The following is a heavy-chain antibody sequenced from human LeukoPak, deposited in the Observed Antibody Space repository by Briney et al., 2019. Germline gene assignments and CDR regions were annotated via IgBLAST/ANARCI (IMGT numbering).Heavy chain of an antibody. CDR1: GFTFSSYW. V-gene: IGHV3-7*01. CDR3: ARQIWFGDLYFDY. CDR2: IKQDGSEK. D-gene: IGHD3-10*01. J-gene: IGHJ4*02. Sequence: QSGGSLRLSCAASGFTFSSYWMSWVRQAPGKGLEWVANIKQDGSEKYYVDSVKGRFTISRDNAKNSLYLQMDSLRAEDTAVYYCARQIWFGDLYFDYWGQGTLVTVSS.